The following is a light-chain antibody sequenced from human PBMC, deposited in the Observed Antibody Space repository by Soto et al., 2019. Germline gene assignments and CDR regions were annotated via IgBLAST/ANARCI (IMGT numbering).Light chain of an antibody. Sequence: EIVLTQSPGTLSLSPGERATLSCRASQSVSSSYLAWYQQKPGQAPRLLIYGASSRATGIPDRFSGSGSGTDFTLTLSSLEPEDFAVYYCQQYGSSPLYTFGQGTKLEIK. CDR3: QQYGSSPLYT. J-gene: IGKJ2*01. V-gene: IGKV3-20*01. CDR2: GAS. CDR1: QSVSSSY.